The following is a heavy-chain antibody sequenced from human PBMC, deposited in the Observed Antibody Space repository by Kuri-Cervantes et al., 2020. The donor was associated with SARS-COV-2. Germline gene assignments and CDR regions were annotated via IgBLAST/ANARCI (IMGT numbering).Heavy chain of an antibody. CDR3: ARGNTADAFDI. D-gene: IGHD5-18*01. V-gene: IGHV1-69*06. CDR1: GGTFSSYT. CDR2: IIPIFGTA. Sequence: SVKVSCKASGGTFSSYTISWVRQAPGQGLEWMGGIIPIFGTANYAQKFQGRVTITADKSTSTAYMELSSLRSEDTAVYYCARGNTADAFDIWGQGTMVTVSS. J-gene: IGHJ3*02.